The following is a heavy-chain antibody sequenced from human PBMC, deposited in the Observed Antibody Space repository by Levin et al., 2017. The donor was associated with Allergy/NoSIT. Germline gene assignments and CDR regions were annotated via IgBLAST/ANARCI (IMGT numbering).Heavy chain of an antibody. J-gene: IGHJ6*02. CDR1: GGSFSGYY. V-gene: IGHV4-34*01. CDR3: ARGGGGAARPPGGMDG. D-gene: IGHD6-6*01. CDR2: INHSGST. Sequence: SETLSLTCAVYGGSFSGYYWSWIRQPPGKGLEWIGEINHSGSTNYNPSLKSRVTISVDTSKNQFSLKLSSVTAADTAVYYCARGGGGAARPPGGMDGWGQGTTVTVSS.